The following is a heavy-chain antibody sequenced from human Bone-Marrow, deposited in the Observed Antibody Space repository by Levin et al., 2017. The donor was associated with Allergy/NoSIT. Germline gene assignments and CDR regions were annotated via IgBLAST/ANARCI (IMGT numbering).Heavy chain of an antibody. J-gene: IGHJ6*02. CDR3: AKDHSSGYYFLNYGMDV. D-gene: IGHD3-22*01. Sequence: GGSLRLSCAASGFTFSSYAMSWVRQAPGKGLEWVSAISGSGGSTYYADSVKGRFTISRDNSKNTLYLQMNSLRAEDTAVYYCAKDHSSGYYFLNYGMDVWGQGTTVTVSS. CDR2: ISGSGGST. V-gene: IGHV3-23*01. CDR1: GFTFSSYA.